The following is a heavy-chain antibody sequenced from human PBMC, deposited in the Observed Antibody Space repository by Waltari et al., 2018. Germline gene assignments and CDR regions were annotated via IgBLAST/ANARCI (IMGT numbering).Heavy chain of an antibody. V-gene: IGHV1-2*04. Sequence: QVQLVQSGAEVTKPGASVKVSCKPSGYTFTDYHIHWVRQAPGQGLEWMGWINPKSGATDYAQTLQCWDTMTRDTSTSTVFMELSSLKSDDTAVYYCARRSCNGECYAPYIYWRQGTLVTVSS. D-gene: IGHD2-8*01. J-gene: IGHJ4*02. CDR3: ARRSCNGECYAPYIY. CDR1: GYTFTDYH. CDR2: INPKSGAT.